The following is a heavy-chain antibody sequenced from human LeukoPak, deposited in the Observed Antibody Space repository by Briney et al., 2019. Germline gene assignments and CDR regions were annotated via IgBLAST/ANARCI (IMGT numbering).Heavy chain of an antibody. Sequence: GGSLRLSCAASGFTFSSYEMNWVRQAPGKGLEWVSYISSSSSYIYYADSLKGRFTISRDNAKNSLSLQMDTLRAEDTAVYYCARVGPWVNPDYYYYYMDVWGKGTTVTVSS. CDR3: ARVGPWVNPDYYYYYMDV. CDR1: GFTFSSYE. V-gene: IGHV3-21*05. CDR2: ISSSSSYI. J-gene: IGHJ6*03. D-gene: IGHD1-14*01.